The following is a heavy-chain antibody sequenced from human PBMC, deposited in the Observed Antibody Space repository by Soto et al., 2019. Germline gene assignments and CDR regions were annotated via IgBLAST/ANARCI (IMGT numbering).Heavy chain of an antibody. J-gene: IGHJ6*02. CDR2: ISYDESKK. CDR3: AGDPTMVRGLIALPCCGLDV. V-gene: IGHV3-30*03. Sequence: GPLRLCGAPSGFSFSSYGMHWVRQAPGKGLELVAVISYDESKKDYGDSVKGRCTISRDNSKNTLYLQVSTLRNEDTAVYYCAGDPTMVRGLIALPCCGLDVWGQGTTVTVPS. CDR1: GFSFSSYG. D-gene: IGHD3-10*01.